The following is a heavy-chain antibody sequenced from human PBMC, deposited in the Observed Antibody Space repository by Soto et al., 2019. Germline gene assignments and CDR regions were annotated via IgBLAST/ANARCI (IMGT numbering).Heavy chain of an antibody. CDR1: GGSISSYY. CDR3: ARGTGSGWYVYYYGMDV. V-gene: IGHV4-59*01. Sequence: SETLSLTCTVSGGSISSYYWSWIRQPPGKGLEWIGYIYYSGSTNYNPSLKSRVTISVDTSKNQFSLKLSSVTAADTAVYYCARGTGSGWYVYYYGMDVWGQGTTVTVSS. D-gene: IGHD6-19*01. J-gene: IGHJ6*02. CDR2: IYYSGST.